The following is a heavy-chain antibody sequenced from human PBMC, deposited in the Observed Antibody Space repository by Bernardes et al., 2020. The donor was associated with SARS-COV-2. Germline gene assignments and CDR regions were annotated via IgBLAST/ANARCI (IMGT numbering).Heavy chain of an antibody. CDR3: ARVLFYCSSISCSDMDV. CDR1: GYTFTSYG. J-gene: IGHJ6*02. D-gene: IGHD2-2*01. CDR2: ISVYNDNT. Sequence: ASVKVSCKASGYTFTSYGISWVRQAPGQGLEWMGWISVYNDNTNYAQKFQGRVTMTTDTSTSTAYMEVRSLRSDDTAVYYCARVLFYCSSISCSDMDVWGQGTTVTVSS. V-gene: IGHV1-18*01.